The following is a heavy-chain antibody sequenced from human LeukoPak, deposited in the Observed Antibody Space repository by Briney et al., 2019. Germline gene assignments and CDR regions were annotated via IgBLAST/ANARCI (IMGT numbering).Heavy chain of an antibody. CDR3: ARVSRYYYDSSGYYLYYYYMDV. Sequence: PSETLSLTCAVYGGSFSGYYWSWIRQPPGKGQDWIGEINHSGSTNYNPSLKSRVTISVDTSKNQFSLKLSSVTAADTAVYYCARVSRYYYDSSGYYLYYYYMDVWGKGTTVTVSS. CDR1: GGSFSGYY. V-gene: IGHV4-34*01. CDR2: INHSGST. J-gene: IGHJ6*03. D-gene: IGHD3-22*01.